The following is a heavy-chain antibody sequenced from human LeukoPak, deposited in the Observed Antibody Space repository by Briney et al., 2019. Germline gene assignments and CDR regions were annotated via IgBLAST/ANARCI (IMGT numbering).Heavy chain of an antibody. J-gene: IGHJ5*02. V-gene: IGHV4-31*03. D-gene: IGHD3-9*01. Sequence: SETLSLTCTVSGGSISSGGYYWSWIRQHPGKGLEWIGYIYYSGSTYYNPSLKSRVTISVDTSKNQFSLKLSSVTAADTAVYYCARRYPAVLTGGNWFDPWGQGTLVTVSS. CDR3: ARRYPAVLTGGNWFDP. CDR2: IYYSGST. CDR1: GGSISSGGYY.